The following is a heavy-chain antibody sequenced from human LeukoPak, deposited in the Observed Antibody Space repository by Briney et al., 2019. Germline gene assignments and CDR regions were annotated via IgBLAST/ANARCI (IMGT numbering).Heavy chain of an antibody. D-gene: IGHD3-3*01. Sequence: SETLSLTCTVSGGSISSSSYYWGWIRQPPGKGLGWIGSIYYSGSTYYNPSLKSRVTISVDTSKNQFSLKLSSVTAADTAVYYCARRSITIFGVVIIPYYFDYWGQGTLVTVSS. CDR3: ARRSITIFGVVIIPYYFDY. CDR1: GGSISSSSYY. CDR2: IYYSGST. V-gene: IGHV4-39*01. J-gene: IGHJ4*02.